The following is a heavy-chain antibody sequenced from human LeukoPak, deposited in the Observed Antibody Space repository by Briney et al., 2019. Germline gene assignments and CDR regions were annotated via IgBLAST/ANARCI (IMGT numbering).Heavy chain of an antibody. V-gene: IGHV4-30-4*01. D-gene: IGHD4-17*01. CDR3: ASYGDFYIDY. CDR1: GGSISSGEYY. J-gene: IGHJ4*02. Sequence: SETLSLTCTVSGGSISSGEYYWSWIRQPTGKGLEWIGYIYYSGSTYYNPSLKSRVTISVDTSKNQFSLKLSSVTAADTAVYYCASYGDFYIDYWGQGTLVTVSS. CDR2: IYYSGST.